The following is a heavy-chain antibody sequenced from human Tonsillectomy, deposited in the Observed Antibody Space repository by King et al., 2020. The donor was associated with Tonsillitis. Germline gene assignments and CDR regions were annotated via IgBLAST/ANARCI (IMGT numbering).Heavy chain of an antibody. D-gene: IGHD1-26*01. CDR2: INEDSSFI. V-gene: IGHV3-48*02. J-gene: IGHJ3*02. CDR3: ARDSGRLGRTSALDI. Sequence: VQLVESGGGLVQPGGPLRLSCAASGFSFSYYSMNWVRQAPGKGLEWLSYINEDSSFIYYADSVKGRFTISRDNAKNSLYLQMSSLRDEDAAVYYCARDSGRLGRTSALDIWGQGTMVTVSS. CDR1: GFSFSYYS.